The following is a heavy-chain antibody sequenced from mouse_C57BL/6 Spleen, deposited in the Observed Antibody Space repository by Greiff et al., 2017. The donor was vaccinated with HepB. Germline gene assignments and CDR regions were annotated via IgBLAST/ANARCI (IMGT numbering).Heavy chain of an antibody. CDR2: IHPNSGST. V-gene: IGHV1-64*01. CDR3: AREDYYDGSSYETWFAY. CDR1: GYTFTSYW. Sequence: QVQLQQPGAELVKPGASVKLSCKASGYTFTSYWMHWVKQRPGQGLEWIGMIHPNSGSTNYNEKFKSKATLTVDKSSSTAYMQLSSLTSEDSAVYYCAREDYYDGSSYETWFAYWGQGTLVTVSA. J-gene: IGHJ3*01. D-gene: IGHD1-1*01.